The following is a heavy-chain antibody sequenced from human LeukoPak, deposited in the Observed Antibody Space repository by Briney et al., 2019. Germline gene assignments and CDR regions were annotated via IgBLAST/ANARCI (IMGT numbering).Heavy chain of an antibody. CDR2: IFYSGST. J-gene: IGHJ4*02. V-gene: IGHV4-59*12. CDR1: GGSISSYY. CDR3: ARITVTSGGGEIQQ. D-gene: IGHD4-17*01. Sequence: PSETLSLTCTVSGGSISSYYWGWIRQPPGKGLEWIGNIFYSGSTYYSPSLKRRVTISLDTSRNQFSLKLNSVTAADTAVYYCARITVTSGGGEIQQWGQGTLVTVSS.